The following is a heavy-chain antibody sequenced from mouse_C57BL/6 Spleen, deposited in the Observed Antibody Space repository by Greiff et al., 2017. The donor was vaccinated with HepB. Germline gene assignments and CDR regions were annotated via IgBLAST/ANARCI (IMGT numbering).Heavy chain of an antibody. D-gene: IGHD2-4*01. CDR1: GFTFSSYA. CDR2: ISSGGDYI. Sequence: EVNVVESGEGLVKPGGSLKLSCAASGFTFSSYAMSWVRQTPEKRLEWVAYISSGGDYIYYADTVKGRFTISRDNARNTLYLQMSSLKSEDTAMYYCTRDYDYDGYFDYWGQGTTLTVSS. J-gene: IGHJ2*01. CDR3: TRDYDYDGYFDY. V-gene: IGHV5-9-1*02.